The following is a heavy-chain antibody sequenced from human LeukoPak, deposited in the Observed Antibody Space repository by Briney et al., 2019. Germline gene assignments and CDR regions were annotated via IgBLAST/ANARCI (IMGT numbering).Heavy chain of an antibody. Sequence: GGSLRLSCAASGFTFSSYAMSWVRQAPGKGLEWVSAISGSGGSTYYADSVKGRFTISGDNSKNTLYLQMNSLRAEDTAVYYCAKDWLPWYYYMDVWGKGTTVTVSS. D-gene: IGHD5-12*01. V-gene: IGHV3-23*01. CDR3: AKDWLPWYYYMDV. J-gene: IGHJ6*03. CDR1: GFTFSSYA. CDR2: ISGSGGST.